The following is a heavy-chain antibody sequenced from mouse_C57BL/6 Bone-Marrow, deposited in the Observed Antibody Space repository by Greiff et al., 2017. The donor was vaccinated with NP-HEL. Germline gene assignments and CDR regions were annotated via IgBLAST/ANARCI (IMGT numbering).Heavy chain of an antibody. J-gene: IGHJ2*01. V-gene: IGHV1-69*01. D-gene: IGHD1-1*01. CDR2: IDPSDSYT. CDR3: ARGTVVDY. CDR1: GYTFTSYW. Sequence: VQLQQPGAELVMPGASVKLSCKASGYTFTSYWMHWVKQRPGQGLEWIGEIDPSDSYTNYNQKFKGKSTLTVDKSSSTAYMQLSSLTSEDSAVYYCARGTVVDYWGQGTTLTVSS.